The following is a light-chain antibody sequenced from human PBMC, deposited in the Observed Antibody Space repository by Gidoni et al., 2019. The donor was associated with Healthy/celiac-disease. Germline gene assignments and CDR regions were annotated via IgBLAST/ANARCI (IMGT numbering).Light chain of an antibody. CDR1: NIGSKS. CDR2: DDI. CDR3: QVWDSSSDHSV. V-gene: IGLV3-21*02. Sequence: SYVLTQPPSVSVAPGQTARITCGGNNIGSKSVHWYLQKPGQAPVLVVYDDIDRPSGIPERFSGSNSGNTATLTISRVEAGDEADYYCQVWDSSSDHSVFGGGTKLTVL. J-gene: IGLJ2*01.